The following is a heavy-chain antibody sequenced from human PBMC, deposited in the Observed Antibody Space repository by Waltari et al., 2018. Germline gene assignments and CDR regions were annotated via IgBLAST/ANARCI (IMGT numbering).Heavy chain of an antibody. CDR2: IIPSFGTA. CDR1: GGTFSSYA. CDR3: ARDPRYYDFWSGGHYYYMDV. D-gene: IGHD3-3*01. J-gene: IGHJ6*03. Sequence: QVQLVQSGAEVKKPGSSVKVSCKASGGTFSSYAISWVRQAPGQGLEWMGGIIPSFGTANYAQKFQGRVTITTDESTSTAYMELSSLRSEDTAVYYCARDPRYYDFWSGGHYYYMDVWGKGTTVTVSS. V-gene: IGHV1-69*05.